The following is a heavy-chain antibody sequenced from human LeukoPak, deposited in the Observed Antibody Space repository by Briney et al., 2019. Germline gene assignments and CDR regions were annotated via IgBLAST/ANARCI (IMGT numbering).Heavy chain of an antibody. D-gene: IGHD6-19*01. CDR1: GFTFSSYG. Sequence: GGSLRLSCAASGFTFSSYGMHWVRQAPGKGLEWVAFIRYDGSNKYYADSVKGRFTISRDNSKNTLYLQMNSLRAEDTAVYYCTSNRGSGWNDYFDYWGQGTLVTVSS. CDR3: TSNRGSGWNDYFDY. CDR2: IRYDGSNK. J-gene: IGHJ4*02. V-gene: IGHV3-30*02.